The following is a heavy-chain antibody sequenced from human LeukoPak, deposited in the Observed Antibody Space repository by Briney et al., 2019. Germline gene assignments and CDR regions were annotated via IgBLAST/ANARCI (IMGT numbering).Heavy chain of an antibody. CDR3: ARGNRKMVRGVIRLDY. CDR1: GYTFTSYD. D-gene: IGHD3-10*01. J-gene: IGHJ4*02. V-gene: IGHV1-8*01. CDR2: INPNSGNT. Sequence: ASVKVSCKASGYTFTSYDINWVRQATGQGLEWMGWINPNSGNTGYAQKFQGRVTMTRNTSISTAYMELSSLRSEDTAVYYCARGNRKMVRGVIRLDYWGQGTLVTVSS.